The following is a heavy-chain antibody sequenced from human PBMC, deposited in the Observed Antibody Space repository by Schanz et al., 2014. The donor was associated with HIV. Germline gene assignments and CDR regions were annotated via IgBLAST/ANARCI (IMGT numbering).Heavy chain of an antibody. CDR2: ISSSGSST. Sequence: EVRLLESGGGLVQRGGSLRLSCAASGFTFSNYAMSWVRQAPGKGLEWVSGISSSGSSTYYADSVKGRFTISRDNSKNTLYLQMNSLRAEDTAVYYCARPVRCTNGLCYPWFDPWGQGTLVTVSS. CDR1: GFTFSNYA. V-gene: IGHV3-23*01. CDR3: ARPVRCTNGLCYPWFDP. D-gene: IGHD2-8*01. J-gene: IGHJ5*02.